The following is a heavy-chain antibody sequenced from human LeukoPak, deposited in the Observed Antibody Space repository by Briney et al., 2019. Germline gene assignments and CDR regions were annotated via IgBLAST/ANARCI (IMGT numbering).Heavy chain of an antibody. V-gene: IGHV4-30-2*01. CDR2: IYHSGST. Sequence: SETLSLTCTVSGGSISSGGYYWSWIRQPPGKGLEWIGYIYHSGSTYYNPSLKSRVTISVDRSKNQFSLKLSSVTAADTAVYYCARDPGRFLEWPFFDYWGQGTLVTVPS. J-gene: IGHJ4*02. CDR1: GGSISSGGYY. D-gene: IGHD3-3*01. CDR3: ARDPGRFLEWPFFDY.